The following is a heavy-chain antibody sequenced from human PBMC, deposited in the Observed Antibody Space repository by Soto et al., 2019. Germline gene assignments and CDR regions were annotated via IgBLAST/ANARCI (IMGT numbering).Heavy chain of an antibody. V-gene: IGHV4-4*02. Sequence: QVQLQESGPGLVKPSGTLSLTCAVSGGSISSSNWWSWVRQPPGKGLEWIGEIYHSGSTNYNPSLKSRGAISVDTSQIPFSLKLSSVTAADTAGYYCARGGVGASFDYWGQGTLVTVSS. D-gene: IGHD1-26*01. J-gene: IGHJ4*02. CDR2: IYHSGST. CDR3: ARGGVGASFDY. CDR1: GGSISSSNW.